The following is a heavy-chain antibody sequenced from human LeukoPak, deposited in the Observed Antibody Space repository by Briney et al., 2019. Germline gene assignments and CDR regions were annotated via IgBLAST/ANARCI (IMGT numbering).Heavy chain of an antibody. CDR2: ISSSSSYI. D-gene: IGHD4-17*01. Sequence: SGGSLRLSCAASGFTFSSYSMNWVRQAPGKGLEWVSSISSSSSYIYHADSVKGRFTISRDNAKNSLYLQMNSLRAEDTAVYYCATGPNGDYFDYWGQGTLVTVSS. V-gene: IGHV3-21*01. CDR3: ATGPNGDYFDY. CDR1: GFTFSSYS. J-gene: IGHJ4*02.